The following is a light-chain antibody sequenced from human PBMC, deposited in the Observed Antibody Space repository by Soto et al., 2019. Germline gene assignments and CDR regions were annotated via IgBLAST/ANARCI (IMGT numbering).Light chain of an antibody. Sequence: QSALTQPPSASGTPGQRVTISASGSTSNIGSNTVSWYQQVPGTAPKLLIYDNDERPSGVPARFSGSKSGTSASLVISGLQSEDGGDYYCATWDDSRNGYVFGPGTKVTVL. V-gene: IGLV1-44*01. J-gene: IGLJ1*01. CDR1: TSNIGSNT. CDR3: ATWDDSRNGYV. CDR2: DND.